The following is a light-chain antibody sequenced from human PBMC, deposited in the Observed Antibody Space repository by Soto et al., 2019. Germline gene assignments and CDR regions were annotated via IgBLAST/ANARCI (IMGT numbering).Light chain of an antibody. J-gene: IGKJ2*01. CDR1: QSVGSN. Sequence: EIVMTQSPATLSVSPGERATLSCRASQSVGSNLAWYQQRPGQAPRPLIYGASTRAFGIPPRFSGSGSGTEFTLTMSSLQSEDFAVYYCQQYNNWPYTFGRGTKLEIK. V-gene: IGKV3-15*01. CDR3: QQYNNWPYT. CDR2: GAS.